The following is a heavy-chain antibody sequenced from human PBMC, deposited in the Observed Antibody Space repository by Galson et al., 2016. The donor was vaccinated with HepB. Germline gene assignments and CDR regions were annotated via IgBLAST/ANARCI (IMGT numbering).Heavy chain of an antibody. CDR2: IYWADDK. CDR3: AHRRFAYGSGPLGTYS. CDR1: GFSLDTSGVA. D-gene: IGHD3-10*01. Sequence: PALVKPTQTLTLTCTFSGFSLDTSGVALSWIRQPPGKALEWLALIYWADDKRYSPSLETRLTITKDTSKNQVPLTKTNMDPVDTGTYYCAHRRFAYGSGPLGTYSWGQGTLVTVSS. J-gene: IGHJ4*02. V-gene: IGHV2-5*02.